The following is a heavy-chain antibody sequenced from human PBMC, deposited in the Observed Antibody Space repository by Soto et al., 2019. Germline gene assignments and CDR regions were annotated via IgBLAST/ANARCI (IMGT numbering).Heavy chain of an antibody. CDR1: GGSISSYY. V-gene: IGHV4-59*12. Sequence: SETLSLTCTVSGGSISSYYWSWIRQPPGKGLEWIGYIYYSGSTNYNPSLKSRVTISVDTSKNQFSLKLSSVTAADTAVYYCARGYRIAAAGAFEYWGQGTLVTVSS. D-gene: IGHD6-13*01. CDR2: IYYSGST. J-gene: IGHJ4*02. CDR3: ARGYRIAAAGAFEY.